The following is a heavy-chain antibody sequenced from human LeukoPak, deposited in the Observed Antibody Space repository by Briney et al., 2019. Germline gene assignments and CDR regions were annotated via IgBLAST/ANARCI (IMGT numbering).Heavy chain of an antibody. Sequence: GGSLRLSCAASGFTFSSYSMNWVRQAPGKGLEWVSSISSSSSYIYYADSVKGRFTISRDNAKNSLYLQMNSLRAEDTAVYYCARDNVATLTYYYDYGMDVWGQGTTVTVS. CDR3: ARDNVATLTYYYDYGMDV. CDR1: GFTFSSYS. CDR2: ISSSSSYI. D-gene: IGHD5-12*01. V-gene: IGHV3-21*01. J-gene: IGHJ6*02.